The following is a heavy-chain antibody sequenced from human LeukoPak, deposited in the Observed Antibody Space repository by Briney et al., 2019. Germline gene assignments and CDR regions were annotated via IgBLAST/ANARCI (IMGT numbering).Heavy chain of an antibody. J-gene: IGHJ6*03. CDR3: ARVLWDEPYYYYYYMDV. D-gene: IGHD1-14*01. V-gene: IGHV4-39*07. CDR2: IYYSGST. Sequence: PSETLSLTCTVSGGSTSSSSYYWGWIRQPPGKGLEWIGSIYYSGSTYYNPSLKSRVTMSVDTSKNQFSLKLSSVTAADTAVYYCARVLWDEPYYYYYYMDVWGKGTTVTVSS. CDR1: GGSTSSSSYY.